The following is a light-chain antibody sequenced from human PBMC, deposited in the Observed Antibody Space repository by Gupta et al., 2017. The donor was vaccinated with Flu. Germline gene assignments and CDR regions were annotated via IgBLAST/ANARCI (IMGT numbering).Light chain of an antibody. V-gene: IGKV1-5*03. CDR2: KAS. CDR1: QSISTG. CDR3: HQYNSYPWT. J-gene: IGKJ1*01. Sequence: DIQMPQSHSTLSASVGDRVTITCRASQSISTGLAWYHQKPGKAPKLLIYKASSLESGVPSRFSGSGSGTEFSLSISSLQPQDSATYYCHQYNSYPWTFGQGTKVEIK.